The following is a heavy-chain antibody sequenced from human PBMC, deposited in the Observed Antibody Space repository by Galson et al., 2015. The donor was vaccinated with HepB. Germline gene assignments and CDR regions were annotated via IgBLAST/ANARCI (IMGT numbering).Heavy chain of an antibody. CDR2: IYPGDSDT. D-gene: IGHD4-17*01. Sequence: QSGAEVKKPGESLRISCKGSGYSFTSYWIGWVRQMPGKGLEWMGIIYPGDSDTRYSPSFQGQVTISADKSISTAYLQWSSLKASDTAMYYCARLVGVYGDYVLGWFDPWGQGTLVAVSS. V-gene: IGHV5-51*03. J-gene: IGHJ5*02. CDR1: GYSFTSYW. CDR3: ARLVGVYGDYVLGWFDP.